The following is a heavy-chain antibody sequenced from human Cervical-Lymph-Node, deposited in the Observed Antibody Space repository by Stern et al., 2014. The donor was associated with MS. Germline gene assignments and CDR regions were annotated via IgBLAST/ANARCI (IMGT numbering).Heavy chain of an antibody. CDR3: ARSKGATIGWYYYYYGMDV. Sequence: VQLVESGAEVKKPGASVKVSCKASGYTFTSYYMHWVRQAPGQGLEWMGIIHPSGGSTSYAQKFQGRVTMTRDTSTSTVYMELSSLRSEDTAVYYCARSKGATIGWYYYYYGMDVWGQGTTVTVSS. D-gene: IGHD5-12*01. CDR1: GYTFTSYY. CDR2: IHPSGGST. J-gene: IGHJ6*02. V-gene: IGHV1-46*01.